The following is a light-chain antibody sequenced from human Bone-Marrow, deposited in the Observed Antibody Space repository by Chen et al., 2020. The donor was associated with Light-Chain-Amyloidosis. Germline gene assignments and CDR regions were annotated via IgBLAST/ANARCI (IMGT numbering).Light chain of an antibody. CDR3: QSYQGSSQGV. Sequence: NFMLPQPHSVSESPGKTGIISCTRSSGSIATNYVQWYQQRPGSSPTTVIYEDDQRPSGVPARFSGSIDRSSNSASLTISGLKTEDEADYYCQSYQGSSQGVFGGGTKLTVL. CDR2: EDD. J-gene: IGLJ3*02. CDR1: SGSIATNY. V-gene: IGLV6-57*01.